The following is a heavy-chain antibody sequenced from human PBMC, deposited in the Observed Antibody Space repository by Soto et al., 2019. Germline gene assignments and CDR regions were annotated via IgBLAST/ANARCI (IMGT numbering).Heavy chain of an antibody. V-gene: IGHV4-34*01. CDR3: ARVGSYDCSGYNAINI. CDR1: GGSFSGYY. D-gene: IGHD3-22*01. J-gene: IGHJ3*02. Sequence: PSETLSLTCAVYGGSFSGYYWTWIRQPPGTGLEWIGEINHSGSTNYNPSLKSRVTISVDTSKNQFSLKLTSVTAADTAVYYCARVGSYDCSGYNAINIWGQGTMVTVSS. CDR2: INHSGST.